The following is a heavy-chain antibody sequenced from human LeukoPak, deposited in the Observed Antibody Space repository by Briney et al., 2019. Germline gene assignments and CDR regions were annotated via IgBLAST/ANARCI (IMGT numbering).Heavy chain of an antibody. D-gene: IGHD1-7*01. CDR2: IYYSGST. CDR1: GGSISSSSYY. V-gene: IGHV4-39*01. J-gene: IGHJ5*02. Sequence: SETLSLTCTVSGGSISSSSYYWGWIRQPAGKGLEWIGSIYYSGSTYYNPSLKSRVTISVDTSKNQFSLKLSSVTAADTAVYYCAGGGNWNYVLYNWFDPWGQGTLVTVSS. CDR3: AGGGNWNYVLYNWFDP.